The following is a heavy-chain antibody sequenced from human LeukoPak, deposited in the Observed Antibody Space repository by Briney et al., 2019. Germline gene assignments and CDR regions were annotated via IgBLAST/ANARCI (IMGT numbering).Heavy chain of an antibody. Sequence: SGGSLRLSCVASGFTFSSYWMSWFRQAPGKGLEWVANIKQDGSEKYYVDSVKGRFTISRDNAKNSLYLQMNSLRAEDTAVYYCARSGYSGCYWGGYWGQGTLVTVSS. CDR1: GFTFSSYW. V-gene: IGHV3-7*01. CDR3: ARSGYSGCYWGGY. J-gene: IGHJ4*02. D-gene: IGHD1-26*01. CDR2: IKQDGSEK.